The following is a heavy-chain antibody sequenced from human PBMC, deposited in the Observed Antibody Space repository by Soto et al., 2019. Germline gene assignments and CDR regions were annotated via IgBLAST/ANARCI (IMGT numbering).Heavy chain of an antibody. Sequence: GGSLRLSCAASGFTFSSYSMNWVRQAPGKGLEWVSSISSSSSYIYYADSVKGRFTISRDNSKNSLYLQMNSLRAEDTAVYYCATTYDILTGYPEEPYGMDVWGQGTTVTVSS. CDR3: ATTYDILTGYPEEPYGMDV. J-gene: IGHJ6*02. CDR1: GFTFSSYS. CDR2: ISSSSSYI. V-gene: IGHV3-21*04. D-gene: IGHD3-9*01.